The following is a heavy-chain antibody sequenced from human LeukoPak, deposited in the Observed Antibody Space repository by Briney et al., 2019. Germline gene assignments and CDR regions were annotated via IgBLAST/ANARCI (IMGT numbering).Heavy chain of an antibody. CDR1: GGSISSSSYY. V-gene: IGHV4-39*07. J-gene: IGHJ6*03. Sequence: SETLSLTCTVSGGSISSSSYYWGWIRQPPGKGLEWIGSIYYSGSTYYNPSLKSRVTISVDTSKNQFSLKLSSVTAADTAVYYCARDFRGYYYMDVWGKGTTVTISS. CDR3: ARDFRGYYYMDV. CDR2: IYYSGST.